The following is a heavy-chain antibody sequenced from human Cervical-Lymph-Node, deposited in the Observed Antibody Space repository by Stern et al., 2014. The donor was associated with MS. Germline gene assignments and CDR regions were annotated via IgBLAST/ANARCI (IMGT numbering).Heavy chain of an antibody. D-gene: IGHD3-10*01. J-gene: IGHJ3*01. Sequence: VQLVESGGGLVQPGRSLRLSCAASGFTFDDYAMHWVRQAPGKGLEGVSGISWNSGTTVYADSVRGRFSISRDNAKNSLYLEMNSLRPEDTALYYCAKKRGRLSYPRGAFDLWGQGTAVTVSS. CDR2: ISWNSGTT. CDR3: AKKRGRLSYPRGAFDL. CDR1: GFTFDDYA. V-gene: IGHV3-9*01.